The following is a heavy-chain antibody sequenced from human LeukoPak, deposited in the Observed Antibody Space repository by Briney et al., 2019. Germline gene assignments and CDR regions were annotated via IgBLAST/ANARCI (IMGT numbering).Heavy chain of an antibody. D-gene: IGHD5-12*01. CDR1: GGTFSSYA. V-gene: IGHV1-69*13. CDR3: ARGVSGYDYHPGY. CDR2: IIPIFGTA. J-gene: IGHJ4*02. Sequence: ASVKVSCKASGGTFSSYAISWVRQPPGQGLEWMGGIIPIFGTANYAQKFQGRVTITADESTSTAYMELSSLRSEDTAVYYCARGVSGYDYHPGYWGQGTLVTVSS.